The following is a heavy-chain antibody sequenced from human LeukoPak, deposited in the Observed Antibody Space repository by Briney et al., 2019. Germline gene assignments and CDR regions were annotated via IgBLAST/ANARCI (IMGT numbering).Heavy chain of an antibody. CDR3: ARARYYYGSGRKIDY. V-gene: IGHV1-2*02. J-gene: IGHJ4*02. CDR1: GYTFTGYY. Sequence: GASVKVSCKASGYTFTGYYMHWVRQAPGQELEWMGWINPNSGGTNYAQKFQGRVTMTRDTSISTAYMELSRLRSDDTAVYYCARARYYYGSGRKIDYWGQGTLVTVSS. CDR2: INPNSGGT. D-gene: IGHD3-10*01.